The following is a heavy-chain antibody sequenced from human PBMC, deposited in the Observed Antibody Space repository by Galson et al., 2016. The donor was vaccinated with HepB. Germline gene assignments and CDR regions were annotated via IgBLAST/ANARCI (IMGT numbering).Heavy chain of an antibody. V-gene: IGHV3-23*01. J-gene: IGHJ4*02. Sequence: ALRLSCAVSGFTFSIYAMSWVRQAPGTGLAWVSAIRSSGDGGYYAYSLTGRFNISRDNSKNTLYLQMTSLRAEDAAVYYCAKDGGPEYGGSSRAPYYCDYWGQGTLVTVSS. CDR1: GFTFSIYA. CDR2: IRSSGDGG. CDR3: AKDGGPEYGGSSRAPYYCDY. D-gene: IGHD6-6*01.